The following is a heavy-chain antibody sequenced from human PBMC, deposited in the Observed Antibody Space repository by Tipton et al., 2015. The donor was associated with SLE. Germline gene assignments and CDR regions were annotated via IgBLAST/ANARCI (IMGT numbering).Heavy chain of an antibody. Sequence: LRLSCAASGFTFSSYSMNWVRQAPGKGLEWIGEINHSGSTNYNPSLKSRVTISVDTSKNQFSLNLTSVTAADTAVYYCARGAMVRGIIITWFDPWGQGTLVTVSS. D-gene: IGHD3-10*01. CDR2: INHSGST. CDR3: ARGAMVRGIIITWFDP. CDR1: GFTFSSYS. J-gene: IGHJ5*02. V-gene: IGHV4-34*01.